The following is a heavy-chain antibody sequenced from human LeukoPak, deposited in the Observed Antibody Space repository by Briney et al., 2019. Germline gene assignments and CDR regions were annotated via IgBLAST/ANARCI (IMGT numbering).Heavy chain of an antibody. J-gene: IGHJ4*02. CDR3: ARGSGYGRIDY. CDR2: IYYSGST. D-gene: IGHD5-12*01. CDR1: GGSISSDDYY. V-gene: IGHV4-30-4*01. Sequence: SETLSLTCTVSGGSISSDDYYWSWIRQPPGKGLEWIGYIYYSGSTYYNPSLKSRITISIDTSKNQFSLKLSSVTAADTAVYYCARGSGYGRIDYWGQGTLVTVSS.